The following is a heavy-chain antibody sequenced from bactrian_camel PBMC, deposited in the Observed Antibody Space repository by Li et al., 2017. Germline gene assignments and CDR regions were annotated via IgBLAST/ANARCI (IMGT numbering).Heavy chain of an antibody. CDR1: GFTFSSNY. V-gene: IGHV3S40*01. J-gene: IGHJ4*01. CDR2: INSGGGKT. CDR3: AAPRSQSGTGYAYNYRF. D-gene: IGHD5*01. Sequence: VQLVESGGGLVQPGGSLRLSCAASGFTFSSNYMIWVRQAPGKGLEWVSAINSGGGKTYYADSVKGRFTVARDSAKNTLYLQLNTLEIGDTAMYYCAAPRSQSGTGYAYNYRFWGQGTQVTVS.